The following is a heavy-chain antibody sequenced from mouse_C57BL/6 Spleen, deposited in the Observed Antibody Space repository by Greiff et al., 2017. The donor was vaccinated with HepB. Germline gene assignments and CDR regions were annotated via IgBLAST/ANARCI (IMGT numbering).Heavy chain of an antibody. CDR1: GYTFTSYW. CDR3: ARDGSSQAWFAY. D-gene: IGHD1-1*01. J-gene: IGHJ3*01. V-gene: IGHV1-64*01. CDR2: IIPNRGST. Sequence: VQLQQSGAELVKPGASVKLSCKASGYTFTSYWMHWVKQRPGQGLEWIGMIIPNRGSTNYNEKFKSKVTLTIDKSSSTAYMQLSSLTSEDSAVYYCARDGSSQAWFAYWGQGTLVTVAA.